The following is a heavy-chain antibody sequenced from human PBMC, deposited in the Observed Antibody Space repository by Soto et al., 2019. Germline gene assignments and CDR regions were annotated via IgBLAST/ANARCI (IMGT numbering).Heavy chain of an antibody. J-gene: IGHJ1*01. CDR2: ISYDGSNK. D-gene: IGHD2-21*01. CDR1: GFTFSSYG. Sequence: QVQLVESGGGVVQPGRSLRLSCAASGFTFSSYGMHWVRQAPGKGLEWVAVISYDGSNKYYADSVKGRFTISRDNSKNTLYLLMNSLRAEDTAVYYCAKACEWAYCGGDLGDVYFQHWGQGTLVTVSS. V-gene: IGHV3-30*18. CDR3: AKACEWAYCGGDLGDVYFQH.